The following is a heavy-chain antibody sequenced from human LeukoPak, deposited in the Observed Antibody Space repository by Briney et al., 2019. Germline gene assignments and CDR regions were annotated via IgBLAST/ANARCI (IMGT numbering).Heavy chain of an antibody. CDR2: INPNTGDT. D-gene: IGHD6-13*01. CDR3: ATVKQQLVITGWGAETQKLFDP. CDR1: GYTFTAYH. V-gene: IGHV1-2*02. Sequence: EASVKVSCKASGYTFTAYHMHWVRQAPGQGLEWMGWINPNTGDTNYAQRFQGRVTMTEDTSTDTAYMELSSLRSEDTAVYYCATVKQQLVITGWGAETQKLFDPWGQGTLVTVSS. J-gene: IGHJ5*02.